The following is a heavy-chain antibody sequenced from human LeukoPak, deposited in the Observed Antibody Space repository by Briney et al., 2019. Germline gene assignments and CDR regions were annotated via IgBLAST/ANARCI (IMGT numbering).Heavy chain of an antibody. Sequence: ASVKVSCKASGYTFTGYYMHWVRQAPGQGLEWMGWINPNSGGTNYAQKFQGRVTMTRDTSISTAYMELSRLRSDDTAVYYCARSRPPRVHDAFDIWGQGTMVTVSS. V-gene: IGHV1-2*02. D-gene: IGHD4/OR15-4a*01. CDR1: GYTFTGYY. CDR2: INPNSGGT. J-gene: IGHJ3*02. CDR3: ARSRPPRVHDAFDI.